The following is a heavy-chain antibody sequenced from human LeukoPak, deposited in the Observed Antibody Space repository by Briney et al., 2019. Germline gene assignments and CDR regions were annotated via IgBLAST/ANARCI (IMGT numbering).Heavy chain of an antibody. CDR3: AREVLGSYRNIYYGMDV. Sequence: GGSLRLSCATSGFTFSSDEMNWVRQAPGKGLEWVSYISISGSTIYYADSVKGRFTISRDNAKNSLYLQMNSLRAEDTAVYYCAREVLGSYRNIYYGMDVWGQGTTVTVSS. CDR1: GFTFSSDE. CDR2: ISISGSTI. V-gene: IGHV3-48*03. D-gene: IGHD3-16*02. J-gene: IGHJ6*02.